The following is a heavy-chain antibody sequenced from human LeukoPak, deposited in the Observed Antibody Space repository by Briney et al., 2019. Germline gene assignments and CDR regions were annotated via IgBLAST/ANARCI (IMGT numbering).Heavy chain of an antibody. CDR1: GDTFSNYY. CDR2: INPSDGINNPSDGST. J-gene: IGHJ4*02. Sequence: ASVNISCKASGDTFSNYYIHWVRQAPGQGLEWMGIINPSDGINNPSDGSTTYAQKFQDRVTMTRDTSTSTVFMELRSLRSEDTAVYYCARTFISGGSYYYDYWGQGTLVTVSS. V-gene: IGHV1-46*01. D-gene: IGHD1-26*01. CDR3: ARTFISGGSYYYDY.